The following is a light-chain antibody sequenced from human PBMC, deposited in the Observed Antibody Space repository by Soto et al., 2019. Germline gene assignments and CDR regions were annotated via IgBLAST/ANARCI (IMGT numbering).Light chain of an antibody. Sequence: QSVLTQPPSASGTPGQGVTISCSGSNSNIGTNTVNWYQQLPGTAPKALIHTNNQPPSGVPGRFSGSKSGTSASLAISGLQSEDEAHYYCAACDDSLTALVFGGGTKLTVL. V-gene: IGLV1-44*01. J-gene: IGLJ2*01. CDR2: TNN. CDR1: NSNIGTNT. CDR3: AACDDSLTALV.